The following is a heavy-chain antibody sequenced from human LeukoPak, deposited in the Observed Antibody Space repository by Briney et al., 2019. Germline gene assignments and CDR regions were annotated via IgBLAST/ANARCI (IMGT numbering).Heavy chain of an antibody. CDR1: EFTFSSYA. J-gene: IGHJ4*02. Sequence: GGSLRLSCAASEFTFSSYAMSWVRQAPGKGLEWVSTISGSGGSTYYADSVKGRFTISRDNSKNTLYLQMNSLRAEDTAVYYCAKRYSSSWYHFDYWGQGTLVTVSS. V-gene: IGHV3-23*01. CDR2: ISGSGGST. D-gene: IGHD6-13*01. CDR3: AKRYSSSWYHFDY.